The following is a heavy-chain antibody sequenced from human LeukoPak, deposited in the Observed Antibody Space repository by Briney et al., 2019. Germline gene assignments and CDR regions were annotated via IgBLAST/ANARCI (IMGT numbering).Heavy chain of an antibody. CDR1: GGSISTYY. CDR3: ARFKRAGGWSYFDY. V-gene: IGHV4-59*01. Sequence: SETLSLTCTVSGGSISTYYWSWIRKPPGKGLEWIGHIYNSGSTNYSPSLKSRVTISVDTSKNQFSLKLSSVTAADTAVYYCARFKRAGGWSYFDYWGQGTLVTDSS. J-gene: IGHJ4*02. CDR2: IYNSGST. D-gene: IGHD6-19*01.